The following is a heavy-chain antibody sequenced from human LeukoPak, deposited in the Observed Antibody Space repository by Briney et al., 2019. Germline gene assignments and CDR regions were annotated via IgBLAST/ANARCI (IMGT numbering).Heavy chain of an antibody. CDR2: ISSSSSTI. V-gene: IGHV3-48*02. D-gene: IGHD1-26*01. CDR3: ARVGGSYYRPFDY. CDR1: GFTFSSYS. J-gene: IGHJ4*02. Sequence: GGSLRLSCAASGFTFSSYSMNWVRQAPGKGLEWVSYISSSSSTIYYADSVKGRFTISRDNAKNSLYLQMSSLRDEDTAVYYCARVGGSYYRPFDYWGQGTLVTASS.